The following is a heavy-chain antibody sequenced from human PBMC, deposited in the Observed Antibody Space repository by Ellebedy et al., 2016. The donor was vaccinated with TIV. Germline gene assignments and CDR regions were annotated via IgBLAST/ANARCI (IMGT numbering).Heavy chain of an antibody. Sequence: PGGSLRLSCAASGFTFSGSAMHWVRQASGKGLEWVGHIRGKAHSYATSYAASVKGRFSISRDDSKNTAYLQMNSLRTDDTAVYYCTRPRGGVDTPMAIDYWGQGTLVTVSS. J-gene: IGHJ4*02. CDR1: GFTFSGSA. D-gene: IGHD5-18*01. CDR3: TRPRGGVDTPMAIDY. CDR2: IRGKAHSYAT. V-gene: IGHV3-73*01.